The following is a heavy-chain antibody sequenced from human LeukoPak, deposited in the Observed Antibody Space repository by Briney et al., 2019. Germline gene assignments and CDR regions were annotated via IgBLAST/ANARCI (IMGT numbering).Heavy chain of an antibody. V-gene: IGHV4-59*01. J-gene: IGHJ3*02. D-gene: IGHD4-23*01. Sequence: SETLSLTCTVSGGSISSYYWSWIRQPPGKGLEWIGYIYYSGSTNYNPSLKSRVTISVDTSKNQFSLKLSSVTAADTAVYYCAIVRGTTVVTWAFDIWGQGTMVTVSS. CDR1: GGSISSYY. CDR2: IYYSGST. CDR3: AIVRGTTVVTWAFDI.